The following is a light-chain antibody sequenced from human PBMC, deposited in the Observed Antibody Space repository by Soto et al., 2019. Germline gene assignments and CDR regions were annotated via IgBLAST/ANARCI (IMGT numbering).Light chain of an antibody. CDR2: GGS. V-gene: IGKV3-20*01. CDR1: QSVSSNH. Sequence: EIVFTQSPGTLSFSPGERATLSCRASQSVSSNHLAWYQQKPGQAPRLLIYGGSSRATGIPVRFSGSGSETDFTLTITRLEPEDFAVYYCQQYSSSRTFGQGTKVDIK. J-gene: IGKJ1*01. CDR3: QQYSSSRT.